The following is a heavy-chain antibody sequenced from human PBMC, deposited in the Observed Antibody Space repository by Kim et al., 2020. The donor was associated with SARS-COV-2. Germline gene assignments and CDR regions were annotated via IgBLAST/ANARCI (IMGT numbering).Heavy chain of an antibody. CDR3: ARDKSIAVAGYYYYYGMDV. Sequence: SRVTISGDTSKNQFSLKLSSVTAADTAVYYCARDKSIAVAGYYYYYGMDVWGQGTTVTVSS. V-gene: IGHV4-59*01. D-gene: IGHD6-19*01. J-gene: IGHJ6*02.